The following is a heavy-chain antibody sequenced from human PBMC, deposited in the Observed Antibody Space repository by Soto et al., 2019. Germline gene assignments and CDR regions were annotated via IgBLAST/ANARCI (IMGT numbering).Heavy chain of an antibody. CDR2: INRDGSII. CDR3: ARDLFRKDDH. Sequence: EVQLVESGGGLIQPGGSLRLSCEAFGFTFNNYWMHWVRQAPGKGLVWVSLINRDGSIISYADSVKGRFTISRDNARNTLYLQMNSLRVEDTAVYYCARDLFRKDDHWGQGTLVTVSS. CDR1: GFTFNNYW. J-gene: IGHJ4*02. V-gene: IGHV3-74*01.